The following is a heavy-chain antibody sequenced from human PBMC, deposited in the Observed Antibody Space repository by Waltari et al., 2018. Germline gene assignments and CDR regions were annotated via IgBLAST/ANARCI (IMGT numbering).Heavy chain of an antibody. Sequence: QLQLQESGPGLVKPSETLSLTCTVSGGSISSSSYYWGWIRQPPGKGLEWIGSIYYSGSTYYNPSLKSRVTISVDTSKNQFSLKLSSVTAADTAVYYCASRFLGYCSGGSCFTGEDYYGMDVWGQGTTVTVSS. D-gene: IGHD2-15*01. V-gene: IGHV4-39*07. CDR1: GGSISSSSYY. CDR3: ASRFLGYCSGGSCFTGEDYYGMDV. CDR2: IYYSGST. J-gene: IGHJ6*02.